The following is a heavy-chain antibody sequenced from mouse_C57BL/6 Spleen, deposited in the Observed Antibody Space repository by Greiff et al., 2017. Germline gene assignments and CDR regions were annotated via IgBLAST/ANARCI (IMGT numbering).Heavy chain of an antibody. Sequence: VKLQQPGAELVKPGASVKLSCKASGYTFTSYWMQWVKQRPGQGLEWIGEIDPSDSYTNYNQKFKGKATLTVDTSSSTAYMQLSSLTSEDSAVYYCARQYYYGSSYDAMDYWGQGTSVTVSS. V-gene: IGHV1-50*01. J-gene: IGHJ4*01. CDR1: GYTFTSYW. CDR2: IDPSDSYT. CDR3: ARQYYYGSSYDAMDY. D-gene: IGHD1-1*01.